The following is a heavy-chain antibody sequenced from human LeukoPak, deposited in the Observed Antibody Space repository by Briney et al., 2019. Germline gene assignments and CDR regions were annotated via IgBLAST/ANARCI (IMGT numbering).Heavy chain of an antibody. V-gene: IGHV4-59*01. CDR2: IYYSGST. Sequence: SETLSLTCTVSGGSISSYYWSWIRQPPGKGLEWIGYIYYSGSTNYNPSLKSRVTISVDTSKNQFSLKLSSVTAADTAVYYCASHDCGGKGVDYWGQGTLVTVSS. CDR1: GGSISSYY. D-gene: IGHD4-23*01. J-gene: IGHJ4*02. CDR3: ASHDCGGKGVDY.